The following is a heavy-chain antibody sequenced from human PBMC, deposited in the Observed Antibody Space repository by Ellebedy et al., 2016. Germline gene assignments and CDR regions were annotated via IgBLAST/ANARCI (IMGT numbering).Heavy chain of an antibody. CDR3: AREGAGYSSGWYQTYFFDY. CDR1: GYTFTSYG. D-gene: IGHD6-19*01. J-gene: IGHJ4*02. CDR2: INPNSGGT. V-gene: IGHV1-2*04. Sequence: ASVKVSCKASGYTFTSYGISWVRQAPGQGLEWMGWINPNSGGTNYAQKFQGWVTMTRDSSITTVYMELRRLRSDDAAVYFCAREGAGYSSGWYQTYFFDYWGQGTPVTVSS.